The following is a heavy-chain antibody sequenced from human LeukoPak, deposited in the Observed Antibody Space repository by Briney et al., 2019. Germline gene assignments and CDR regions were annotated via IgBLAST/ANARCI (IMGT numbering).Heavy chain of an antibody. J-gene: IGHJ5*02. CDR3: ARGRGMVRGVVNWFDP. CDR1: GYTFTSYA. Sequence: ASVKVSCKASGYTFTSYAMHWVRQAPGQRLEWMGWINAGNGNTKYSQKFQGRVTITRGTSASTAYMELSSLRSEDTAVYYCARGRGMVRGVVNWFDPWGQGTLVTVSS. CDR2: INAGNGNT. D-gene: IGHD3-10*01. V-gene: IGHV1-3*01.